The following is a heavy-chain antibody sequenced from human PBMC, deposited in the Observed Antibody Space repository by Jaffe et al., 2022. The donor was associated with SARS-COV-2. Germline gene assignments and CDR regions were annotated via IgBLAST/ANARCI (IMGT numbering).Heavy chain of an antibody. CDR3: GKGPTATGYGNGFDP. V-gene: IGHV3-23*01. CDR2: ISGSGGNT. Sequence: EVQLLESGGGLVQPGGSLRLSCAASGFTFSNYAMTWVRQGPGKGLEWVSSINGISGSGGNTYYAEAVKGRFTVSRDNSKNTLYLQMNSLRVEDTAVYFCGKGPTATGYGNGFDPWGHGTLVTVSS. D-gene: IGHD6-13*01. CDR1: GFTFSNYA. J-gene: IGHJ5*02.